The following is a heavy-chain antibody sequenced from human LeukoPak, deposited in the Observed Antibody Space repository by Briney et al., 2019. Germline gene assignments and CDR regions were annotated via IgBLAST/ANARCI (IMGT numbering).Heavy chain of an antibody. CDR1: GFTFSSYS. D-gene: IGHD3-22*01. J-gene: IGHJ4*02. Sequence: GGSLRLSCAASGFTFSSYSMNWVRQAPGKGLEWVSVKGRFTISRDNAKNSLYLQMNSLRAEDTAVYYCARPYDSSGPFDYWGQGTLVTVSS. CDR3: ARPYDSSGPFDY. V-gene: IGHV3-48*04.